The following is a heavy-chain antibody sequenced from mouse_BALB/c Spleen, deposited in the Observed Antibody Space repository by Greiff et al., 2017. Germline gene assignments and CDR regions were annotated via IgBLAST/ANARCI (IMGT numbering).Heavy chain of an antibody. CDR2: ISSGGGT. D-gene: IGHD1-1*01. J-gene: IGHJ1*01. V-gene: IGHV5-6-5*01. CDR3: ARGRYYGSSPSWYFDV. Sequence: EVKLMESGGGLVKPGGSLKLSCAASGFTFSSYAMSWVRQTPEKRLEWVASISSGGGTYYPDSVKGRFTISRDNARNILYLQMSSLRSEDTAMYYCARGRYYGSSPSWYFDVWGAGTTVTVSS. CDR1: GFTFSSYA.